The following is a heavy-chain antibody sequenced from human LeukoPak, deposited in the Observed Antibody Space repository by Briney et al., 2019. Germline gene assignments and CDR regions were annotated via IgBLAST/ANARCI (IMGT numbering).Heavy chain of an antibody. CDR1: GFTFSSYA. CDR3: TKRARMGIAAAGDGFHI. V-gene: IGHV3-9*01. Sequence: PGGSLRLSRAASGFTFSSYAMSWVRQAPGKGLEWVSGISWDSAAIGYADSVRGRFTLSRDNAKNSLFLQMSSLRVEDTALYYCTKRARMGIAAAGDGFHIWGQGTMVTVSS. J-gene: IGHJ3*02. D-gene: IGHD6-13*01. CDR2: ISWDSAAI.